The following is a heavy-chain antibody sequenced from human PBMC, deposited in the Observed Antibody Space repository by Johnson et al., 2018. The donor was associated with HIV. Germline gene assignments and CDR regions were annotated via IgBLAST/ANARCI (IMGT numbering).Heavy chain of an antibody. V-gene: IGHV3-64*01. D-gene: IGHD3-10*01. CDR2: ISSNGGST. CDR1: GFTFSSYA. Sequence: VQPVESGGGVVQPGRSLRLSCAASGFTFSSYAMHWVRQAPGKGLESVSGISSNGGSTDYAKSVKGRFTISRENSKNTPYLPMGSLRVEDMAVYYCARLRGAFDIWGQGTMVTVSS. CDR3: ARLRGAFDI. J-gene: IGHJ3*02.